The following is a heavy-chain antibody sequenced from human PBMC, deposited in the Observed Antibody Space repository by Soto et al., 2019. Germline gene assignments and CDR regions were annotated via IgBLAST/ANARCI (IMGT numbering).Heavy chain of an antibody. CDR2: INAGNGNT. V-gene: IGHV1-3*01. J-gene: IGHJ6*01. CDR1: GYTFTSYA. Sequence: ASVKVSCKASGYTFTSYAMHWVRQAPGQRLEWMGWINAGNGNTKYSQKFQGRVTITRDTSASTAYMELSSLRSEDTAVYYCARDPYPSGGSCYSVGMAVWGQATTVPVSS. D-gene: IGHD2-15*01. CDR3: ARDPYPSGGSCYSVGMAV.